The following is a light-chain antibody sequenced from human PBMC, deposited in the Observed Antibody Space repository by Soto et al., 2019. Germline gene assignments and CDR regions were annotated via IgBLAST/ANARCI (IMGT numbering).Light chain of an antibody. CDR3: QQYNNWPGT. Sequence: DIQMTQSPSTLSSSVGDRVTLTCRASQTINSWLAWYQQKPGKAPKLLIYKASTLESGVPSRFSGSGSGTEFTLTIGSLQSEDCALYYCQQYNNWPGTFGQGTKVDIK. CDR1: QTINSW. CDR2: KAS. V-gene: IGKV1-5*03. J-gene: IGKJ1*01.